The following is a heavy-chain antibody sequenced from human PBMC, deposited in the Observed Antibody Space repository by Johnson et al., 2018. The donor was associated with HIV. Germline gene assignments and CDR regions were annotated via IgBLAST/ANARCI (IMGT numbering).Heavy chain of an antibody. CDR1: GFTVSSNY. CDR3: AKDLEGDPNAFDI. Sequence: VQLVESGGGLVQPGGSLRLSCAASGFTVSSNYMSWVRQAPGKGLEWVSVIYSGGSTYYADSVTGRFTISRDNSKNTLYLQMNSLRAEDTALYYCAKDLEGDPNAFDIWGQGTMVTVSS. J-gene: IGHJ3*02. V-gene: IGHV3-66*01. CDR2: IYSGGST.